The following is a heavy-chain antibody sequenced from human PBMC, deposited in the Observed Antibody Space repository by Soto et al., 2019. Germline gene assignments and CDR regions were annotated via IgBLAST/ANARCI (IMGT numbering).Heavy chain of an antibody. Sequence: QVQLQESGPGLVKPSGTLSLTCAVSGGSISSSNWWSWVRQPPGKGLEWIGEIYHSGSTNYNPSLKRRVTISVDKSKNQFSLKLSSVTAADTAVYYCARYVGGIAVAGHHWYFDLWGRGTLVTVSS. CDR1: GGSISSSNW. CDR2: IYHSGST. CDR3: ARYVGGIAVAGHHWYFDL. V-gene: IGHV4-4*02. J-gene: IGHJ2*01. D-gene: IGHD6-19*01.